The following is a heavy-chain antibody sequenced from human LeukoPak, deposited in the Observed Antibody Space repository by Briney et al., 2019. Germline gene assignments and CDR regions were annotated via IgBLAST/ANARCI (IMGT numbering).Heavy chain of an antibody. J-gene: IGHJ3*02. CDR1: GYTFTGYY. D-gene: IGHD1-26*01. CDR2: MNPNSGNT. CDR3: ASAVGATNDAFDI. V-gene: IGHV1-8*03. Sequence: ASVKASCKASGYTFTGYYMHWVRQAPGQGLEWMGWMNPNSGNTGYAQKFQGRVTITRNTSISTAYMELSNLRSEDTAVYYCASAVGATNDAFDIWGQGTMVTVSS.